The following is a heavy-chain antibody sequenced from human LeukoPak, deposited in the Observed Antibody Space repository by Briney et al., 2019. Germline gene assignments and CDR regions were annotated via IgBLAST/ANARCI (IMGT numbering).Heavy chain of an antibody. V-gene: IGHV3-11*01. CDR3: ARDRGRRGITMRSDAFDI. J-gene: IGHJ3*02. Sequence: GGSLRLSCAASGFTFSDYYMNWIRQAPGKGLEWVSYISSGGGTRSYADSVKGRFAISRDNAKSSLYLQMNSLRAEDTAVYYCARDRGRRGITMRSDAFDIWGQGTMVTVSS. D-gene: IGHD3-22*01. CDR1: GFTFSDYY. CDR2: ISSGGGTR.